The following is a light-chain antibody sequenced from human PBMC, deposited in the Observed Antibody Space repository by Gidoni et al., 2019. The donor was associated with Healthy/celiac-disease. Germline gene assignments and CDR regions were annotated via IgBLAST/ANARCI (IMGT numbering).Light chain of an antibody. CDR3: QQYNNWPPRRS. CDR2: GAS. CDR1: QSVSSN. J-gene: IGKJ2*01. Sequence: EIVMTQSPATLSVFPGERATLSCRASQSVSSNLAWYQQKPGQAPRLLIYGASTRATGIPARFSGSGSGTEFTLTISSLQSEDFAVYYCQQYNNWPPRRSFGQGTKLEIK. V-gene: IGKV3-15*01.